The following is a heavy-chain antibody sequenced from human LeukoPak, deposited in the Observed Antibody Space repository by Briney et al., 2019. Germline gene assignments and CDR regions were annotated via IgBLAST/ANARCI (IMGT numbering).Heavy chain of an antibody. CDR2: INHSGST. D-gene: IGHD3/OR15-3a*01. J-gene: IGHJ4*02. CDR1: GGSFSGYY. CDR3: ASGWTQFDY. Sequence: SETLSLTCAVYGGSFSGYYWSGLRQPPGKGLEWIGEINHSGSTNYNPSLKSRVTISVDTSKNQFSLKLSSVTAADTAVYYCASGWTQFDYWGQGTLVTVSS. V-gene: IGHV4-34*01.